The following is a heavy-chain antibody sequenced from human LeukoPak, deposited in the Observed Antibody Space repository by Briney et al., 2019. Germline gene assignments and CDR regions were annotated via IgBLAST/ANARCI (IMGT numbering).Heavy chain of an antibody. CDR2: INPSGGST. V-gene: IGHV1-46*01. Sequence: GASVKVSCKASGYTFTSYYMHWVRQAPGQGLEWMGIINPSGGSTSYAQKFQGRVTMTRDTSTSTVYMELRSLRSDDTAVYYCARGREEPDDCGGDCYPSQAEDAFDIWGQGTMVTVSS. CDR1: GYTFTSYY. J-gene: IGHJ3*02. D-gene: IGHD2-21*02. CDR3: ARGREEPDDCGGDCYPSQAEDAFDI.